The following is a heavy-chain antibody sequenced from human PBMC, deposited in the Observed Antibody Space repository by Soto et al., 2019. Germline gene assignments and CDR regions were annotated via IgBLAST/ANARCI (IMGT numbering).Heavy chain of an antibody. CDR1: GFTFSSYS. J-gene: IGHJ4*02. D-gene: IGHD3-3*01. CDR2: ISSSSSTI. Sequence: EVQLVESGGGLVQPGGSLRLSCAASGFTFSSYSMNWVRQAPGKGLEWVSYISSSSSTIYYADSVKGRFTISRDNAKYSLYLQMNSLRDEDTAVYYCARENDDFWSGYYKGEIDYWGQGTLVTVSS. V-gene: IGHV3-48*02. CDR3: ARENDDFWSGYYKGEIDY.